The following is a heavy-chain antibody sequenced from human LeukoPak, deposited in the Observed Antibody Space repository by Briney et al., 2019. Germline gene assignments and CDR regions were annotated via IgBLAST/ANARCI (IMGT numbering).Heavy chain of an antibody. CDR2: IYYSGST. CDR3: ARARYNSAPFDY. J-gene: IGHJ4*02. Sequence: PSETLSLTCIVSGGSISSYYWSWIRQPPGKGLEWIGYIYYSGSTNYNPSLKSRVTISVVTSKNQFSLKLSSVTAADTAVYYCARARYNSAPFDYWGQGTLITVSS. CDR1: GGSISSYY. D-gene: IGHD6-25*01. V-gene: IGHV4-59*01.